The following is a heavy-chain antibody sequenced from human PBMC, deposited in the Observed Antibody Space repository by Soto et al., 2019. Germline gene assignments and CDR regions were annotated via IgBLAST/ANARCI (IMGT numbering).Heavy chain of an antibody. V-gene: IGHV1-8*01. Sequence: ALVKGDWKAPESGFRVDVGGWGRKDTGHELAWMGRMNPNSGNTGYALRFQSRVSTNGNTSIYTVYLELSSLASDDTAVYYCVRMASSGTLNWFDPWGQGTLVTVSS. J-gene: IGHJ5*02. CDR2: MNPNSGNT. CDR1: ESGFRVDV. CDR3: VRMASSGTLNWFDP. D-gene: IGHD1-1*01.